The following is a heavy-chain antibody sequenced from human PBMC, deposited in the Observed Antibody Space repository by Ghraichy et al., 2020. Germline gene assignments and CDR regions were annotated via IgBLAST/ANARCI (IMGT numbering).Heavy chain of an antibody. V-gene: IGHV3-30*03. J-gene: IGHJ6*02. CDR1: GFTFTHYA. D-gene: IGHD3-9*01. Sequence: GGSLRLSCVASGFTFTHYAIHWARQAPGKGLEWVAAISFDGSKQDYADSVKGRFSISRDNSKNTVYLQMNSLRPEDTAVYYCARDRGGYDVLTGYYYHYLVLELWGHGTTVTVS. CDR2: ISFDGSKQ. CDR3: ARDRGGYDVLTGYYYHYLVLEL.